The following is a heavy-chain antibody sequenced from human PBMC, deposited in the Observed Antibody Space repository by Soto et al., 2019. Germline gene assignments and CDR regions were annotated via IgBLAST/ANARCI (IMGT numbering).Heavy chain of an antibody. Sequence: GGSLRLSCAASGFTFSSYAMSWVRQAPGKGLEWVSAISGSGGSTYYADSVKGRFTISRDNSKNTLYLQMNSLRAEDTAVYYCAKDIAYCGGDCSPTQFDPWGQGTVVTVSS. V-gene: IGHV3-23*01. CDR1: GFTFSSYA. J-gene: IGHJ5*02. D-gene: IGHD2-21*02. CDR3: AKDIAYCGGDCSPTQFDP. CDR2: ISGSGGST.